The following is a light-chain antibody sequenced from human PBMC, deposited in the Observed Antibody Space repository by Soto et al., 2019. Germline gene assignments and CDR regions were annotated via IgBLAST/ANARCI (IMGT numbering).Light chain of an antibody. Sequence: DIQMTQSPSSLSASVGDRVTITCRASQSISNYLNWYQQKPGKAPKLLMYGASSLQSGVPSRFSGSGSGTDFTLTISSLHPEDFATYFCQQSYSTLRTVGQGTKVEIK. V-gene: IGKV1-39*01. CDR2: GAS. CDR1: QSISNY. J-gene: IGKJ1*01. CDR3: QQSYSTLRT.